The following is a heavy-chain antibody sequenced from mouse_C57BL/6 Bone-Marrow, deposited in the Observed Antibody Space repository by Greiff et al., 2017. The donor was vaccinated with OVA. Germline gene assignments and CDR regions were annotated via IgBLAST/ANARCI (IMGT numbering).Heavy chain of an antibody. V-gene: IGHV1-77*01. J-gene: IGHJ3*01. CDR1: GYTFTDYY. Sequence: QVHVKQSGAELVKPGASVKISCKASGYTFTDYYINWVKQRPGQGLEWIGKIGPGSGSTYYNEKFKGKATLTADKSSSTAYMQLSSLTSEDSAVYFCAKGGYDGYLAWFAYWGQGTLVTVSA. CDR3: AKGGYDGYLAWFAY. CDR2: IGPGSGST. D-gene: IGHD2-3*01.